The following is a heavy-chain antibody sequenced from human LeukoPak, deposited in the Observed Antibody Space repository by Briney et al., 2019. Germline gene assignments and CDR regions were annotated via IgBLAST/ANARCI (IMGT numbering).Heavy chain of an antibody. Sequence: PSETLSLTCTVSGGSISSYYWSWIRQPPGEGLEWIGYIYYSGTTNYNPSLKSRVTISVDTSKNQFSLKLNSVTAADTAVYYCARGVNIAAAQYGYWGQGTLVTVSS. J-gene: IGHJ4*02. D-gene: IGHD6-13*01. CDR2: IYYSGTT. CDR3: ARGVNIAAAQYGY. V-gene: IGHV4-59*01. CDR1: GGSISSYY.